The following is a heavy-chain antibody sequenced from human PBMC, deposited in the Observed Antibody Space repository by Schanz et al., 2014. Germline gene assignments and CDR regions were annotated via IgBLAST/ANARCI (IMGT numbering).Heavy chain of an antibody. CDR2: ISYDGNNE. Sequence: QVQLVESGGGVVQPGRSRRLSCEASGFTFSSYGMHWVRQAPGKGLEWVAVISYDGNNEDYADSVKGRFTISRDNAKNTVYLQMNSLRAEDTAVYYCARDSGSHYLVDYWGQGTLVTGSS. D-gene: IGHD1-26*01. J-gene: IGHJ4*02. CDR1: GFTFSSYG. CDR3: ARDSGSHYLVDY. V-gene: IGHV3-30*03.